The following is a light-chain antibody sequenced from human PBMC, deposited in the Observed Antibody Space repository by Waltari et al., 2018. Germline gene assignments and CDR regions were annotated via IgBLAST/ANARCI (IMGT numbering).Light chain of an antibody. V-gene: IGLV2-14*03. CDR3: SSYISSDTLEL. Sequence: HSALTQPASVSGSPGQSITISCTGSSSDIGNYHYVSWYQQHPGKAPKLMIFDVSNRPSGVSNRFSGSKSGNTASLTISGLQTEDEADYYCSSYISSDTLELFGGGTSLTVL. CDR2: DVS. J-gene: IGLJ2*01. CDR1: SSDIGNYHY.